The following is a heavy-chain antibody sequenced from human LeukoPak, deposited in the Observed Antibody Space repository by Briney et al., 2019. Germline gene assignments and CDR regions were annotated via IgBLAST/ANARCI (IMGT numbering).Heavy chain of an antibody. J-gene: IGHJ4*02. CDR3: AGDLDWGPDY. Sequence: HSGGSLRLSCAASGFTLSSYSMNWVRQAPGKGLEWVSYISSDSSTIYYTDSVKGRFTISRDNARNSLFLQMNSLRAEDTAVYYCAGDLDWGPDYWGQGTLVTVSS. CDR1: GFTLSSYS. D-gene: IGHD3-9*01. V-gene: IGHV3-48*01. CDR2: ISSDSSTI.